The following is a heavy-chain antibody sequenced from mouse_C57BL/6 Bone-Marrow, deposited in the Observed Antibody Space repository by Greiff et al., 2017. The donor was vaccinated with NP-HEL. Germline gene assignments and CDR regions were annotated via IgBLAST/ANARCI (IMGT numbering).Heavy chain of an antibody. J-gene: IGHJ3*01. CDR1: GYAFSSSW. V-gene: IGHV1-82*01. CDR3: ARNCWFAY. Sequence: QVQLQQSGPELVKPGASVKISCKASGYAFSSSWMNWVKQRPGKGLEWIGRIYPGDGDTNYNGKFKGKATLTADKSSSTAYMQLSSLTSEDSAVYFCARNCWFAYWGQGTLVTASA. CDR2: IYPGDGDT.